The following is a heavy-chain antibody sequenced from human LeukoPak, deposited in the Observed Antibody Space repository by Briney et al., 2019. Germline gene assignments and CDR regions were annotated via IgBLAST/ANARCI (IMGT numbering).Heavy chain of an antibody. Sequence: GASVKVSCKASGYTFTSYGISWVRQAPGQGLEWMGWISAYNGNTNYAQKLQGRVTMTSDTSTSTAYMELRSLRSDDTAVYYCARNIWFGELFYFDYWGQGTLVTVSS. CDR3: ARNIWFGELFYFDY. CDR2: ISAYNGNT. J-gene: IGHJ4*02. CDR1: GYTFTSYG. D-gene: IGHD3-10*01. V-gene: IGHV1-18*01.